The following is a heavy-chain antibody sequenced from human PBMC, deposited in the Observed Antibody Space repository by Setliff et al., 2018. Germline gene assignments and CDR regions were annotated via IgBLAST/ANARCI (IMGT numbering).Heavy chain of an antibody. D-gene: IGHD3-3*01. CDR3: ARMSGFQYMDV. V-gene: IGHV4-4*07. J-gene: IGHJ6*03. CDR1: GASISSNN. Sequence: LETLSLTCTASGASISSNNWWSWLRQSAGKGLECIGRIYTDGSTNYNPSLKSRVTISLDTSKNQFSLSLSSVTAADTAVYYCARMSGFQYMDVWGKGTTVTVSS. CDR2: IYTDGST.